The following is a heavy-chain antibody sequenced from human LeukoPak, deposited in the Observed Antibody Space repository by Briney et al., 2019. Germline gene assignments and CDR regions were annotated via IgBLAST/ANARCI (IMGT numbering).Heavy chain of an antibody. CDR2: ISYDGSNK. CDR1: GFTFSSYG. J-gene: IGHJ4*02. V-gene: IGHV3-30*03. CDR3: ARAQWELPPDY. Sequence: PGGSPRLSCAASGFTFSSYGMHWVRQAPGKGLEWVAVISYDGSNKYYADSVKGRFTISRDNSKNTLYLQMNSLRAEDTAVYYCARAQWELPPDYWGQGTLVTVSS. D-gene: IGHD1-26*01.